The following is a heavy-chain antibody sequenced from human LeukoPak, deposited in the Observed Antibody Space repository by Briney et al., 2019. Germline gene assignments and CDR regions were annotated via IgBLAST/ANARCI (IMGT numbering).Heavy chain of an antibody. J-gene: IGHJ4*02. CDR1: GGSISSHY. D-gene: IGHD3-22*01. CDR2: IYYSGST. CDR3: ARGGGVTYYDSTGYLWYFDY. V-gene: IGHV4-59*11. Sequence: SETLSLTCTVSGGSISSHYWSWIRQPPGKGLEWIGYIYYSGSTKFNPSLKSRVTISVDTSKNQFSLKLSSVTAADTGVYYCARGGGVTYYDSTGYLWYFDYWGQGTLVTVSS.